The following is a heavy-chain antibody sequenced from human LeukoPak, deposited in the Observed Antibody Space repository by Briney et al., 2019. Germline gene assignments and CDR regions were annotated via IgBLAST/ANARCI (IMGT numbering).Heavy chain of an antibody. J-gene: IGHJ5*02. CDR2: ISYDGSNK. D-gene: IGHD2-15*01. CDR1: GFTFSSYA. CDR3: ARERRSYGVVVAATGLDP. V-gene: IGHV3-30*04. Sequence: GGPLRLSCAASGFTFSSYAMHWVRQAPGKGLEWAAVISYDGSNKYYADSVKGRFTISRDNSKNTLYLQMNSLRAEDTAVYYCARERRSYGVVVAATGLDPWGQGTLVTVSS.